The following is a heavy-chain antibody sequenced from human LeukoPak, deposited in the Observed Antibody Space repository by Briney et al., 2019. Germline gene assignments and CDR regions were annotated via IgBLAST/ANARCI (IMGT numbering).Heavy chain of an antibody. V-gene: IGHV3-74*01. D-gene: IGHD6-6*01. J-gene: IGHJ4*02. CDR2: LPPDELGI. Sequence: GGSLRLSCAASGFTVSSNYMSWVRQAPGMGLVWVSRLPPDELGIIYADSVKGRFTVSRDNAKNTVYLQMNNLRVDDTAMYYCVGTIASRGSEYWGQGALVTVSS. CDR3: VGTIASRGSEY. CDR1: GFTVSSNY.